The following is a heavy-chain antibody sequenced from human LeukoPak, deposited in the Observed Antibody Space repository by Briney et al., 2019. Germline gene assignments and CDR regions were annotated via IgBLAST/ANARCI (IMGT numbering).Heavy chain of an antibody. J-gene: IGHJ4*02. CDR3: ARAGDSGSYYYFDY. CDR1: GGSISSYY. Sequence: PSETLSLTCTVSGGSISSYYWSWIRQPAGKGLEWIGRIYTSGSTNYNPSLKSRVTISVDTSENQFSLKLSSVTAADTAVYYCARAGDSGSYYYFDYWGQGTLVTVSS. D-gene: IGHD1-26*01. V-gene: IGHV4-4*07. CDR2: IYTSGST.